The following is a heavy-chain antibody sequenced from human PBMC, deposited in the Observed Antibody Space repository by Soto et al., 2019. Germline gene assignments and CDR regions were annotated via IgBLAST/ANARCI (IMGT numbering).Heavy chain of an antibody. D-gene: IGHD5-18*01. CDR2: IIPIFGTA. J-gene: IGHJ6*02. Sequence: QVQLVQSGAEVKKPGSSVKVSCKASGGTISSYAISWVRQAPGQGLEWMGGIIPIFGTANYAQKFQGRVTITADESTSTAYMELSSLRSEDTAVYYCARADTAMVYYYYYGMDVWGQGTTVTVSS. CDR1: GGTISSYA. CDR3: ARADTAMVYYYYYGMDV. V-gene: IGHV1-69*01.